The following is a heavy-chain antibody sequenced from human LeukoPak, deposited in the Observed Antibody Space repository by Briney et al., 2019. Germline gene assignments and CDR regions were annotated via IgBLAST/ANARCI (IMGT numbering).Heavy chain of an antibody. CDR2: INHSGSS. D-gene: IGHD5-18*01. V-gene: IGHV4-34*01. J-gene: IGHJ4*02. CDR1: GGSFRGYH. Sequence: SETLSLTCAVYGGSFRGYHWSWIRQPPGKGLEWIGEINHSGSSNYNPSLKSRVTISVDTSKNQFSLKVSSVTAADTAVYYCARKVRNGYDGYWGQGTLVTVSS. CDR3: ARKVRNGYDGY.